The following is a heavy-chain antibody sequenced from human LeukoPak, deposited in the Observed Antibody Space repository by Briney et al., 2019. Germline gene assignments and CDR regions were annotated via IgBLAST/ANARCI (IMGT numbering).Heavy chain of an antibody. CDR2: ISSGNSYI. D-gene: IGHD6-19*01. J-gene: IGHJ4*02. CDR3: ARGPTRIGVSGTWPLDY. Sequence: PGRSVRLFCAASGFSFNDYSMKWVRQAPGKGLEWVSSISSGNSYIYYGDSVKGRFTISRDNAKNSLYLQMNSLRADDTAVYYCARGPTRIGVSGTWPLDYWGQGTLVIVSS. V-gene: IGHV3-21*01. CDR1: GFSFNDYS.